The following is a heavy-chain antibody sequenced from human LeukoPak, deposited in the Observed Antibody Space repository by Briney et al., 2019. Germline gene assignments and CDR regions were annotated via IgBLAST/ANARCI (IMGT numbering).Heavy chain of an antibody. Sequence: PSETLSLTCAVYGGSFSGYYWSWIRQPPGKGLEWIGEINHSGSTNYNPSLKSRVTISVDTSKNQFSLKLSSVTAADTAVYYCARRPGYLITKVRFDPWGQGTLVTVSS. V-gene: IGHV4-34*01. CDR3: ARRPGYLITKVRFDP. J-gene: IGHJ5*02. CDR1: GGSFSGYY. CDR2: INHSGST. D-gene: IGHD3-10*01.